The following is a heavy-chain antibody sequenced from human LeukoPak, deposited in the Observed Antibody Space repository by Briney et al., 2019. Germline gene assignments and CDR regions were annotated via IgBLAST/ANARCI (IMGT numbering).Heavy chain of an antibody. CDR3: ARGIDAYKGGNL. J-gene: IGHJ5*02. D-gene: IGHD5-24*01. Sequence: SETLSLTCTVSGGSINSDNSYWGWIRQPPGKGLEWIGSFYYSGKTYYNPSLKSRVTISVDTSKNHFSLKLSSVTAADTAIYYCARGIDAYKGGNLWGQGTLVTVSS. CDR1: GGSINSDNSY. V-gene: IGHV4-39*02. CDR2: FYYSGKT.